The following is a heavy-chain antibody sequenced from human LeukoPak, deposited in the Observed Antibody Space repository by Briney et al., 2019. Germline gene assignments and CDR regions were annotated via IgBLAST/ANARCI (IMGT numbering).Heavy chain of an antibody. J-gene: IGHJ3*02. CDR2: ISGNSSTI. Sequence: GGSLRLSCAASGFTFSSYCMTWVRQAPGKGLEWVSYISGNSSTIYYADSVKGRFTISRDNAKNSLYLQMNSLRAEDTAVYYCARDTHFYGSGSPAFDIWGQGTMVTVSS. V-gene: IGHV3-48*04. CDR3: ARDTHFYGSGSPAFDI. D-gene: IGHD3-10*01. CDR1: GFTFSSYC.